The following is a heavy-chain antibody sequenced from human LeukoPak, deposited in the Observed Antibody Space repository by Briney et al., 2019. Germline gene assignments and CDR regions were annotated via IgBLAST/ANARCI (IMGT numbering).Heavy chain of an antibody. CDR3: VRTEVSSGSEDY. V-gene: IGHV4-61*02. D-gene: IGHD6-19*01. CDR1: GGSISSGSYY. CDR2: IYTSGST. J-gene: IGHJ4*02. Sequence: TSQTLSLTCTVSGGSISSGSYYWSWTRQPAGKGLEWIGRIYTSGSTNYNPSLKSRVTISVDTSKNQFSLKLSSVTAADTAVYYCVRTEVSSGSEDYWGQGTLVTVSS.